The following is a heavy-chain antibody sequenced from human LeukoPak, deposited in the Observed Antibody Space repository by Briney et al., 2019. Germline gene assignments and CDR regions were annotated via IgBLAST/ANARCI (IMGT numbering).Heavy chain of an antibody. D-gene: IGHD1-26*01. CDR1: GLTFRNVW. J-gene: IGHJ4*02. Sequence: GGSLRPSCVASGLTFRNVWMSWVRQAPGKGLEWVGRVKSNPDGGTTDYAAPVKGRFTISRDDSKNTQYLEMDSLKTEDTAVYFCTTGGGGTYSSDFWGQGTLVTVSS. CDR3: TTGGGGTYSSDF. CDR2: VKSNPDGGTT. V-gene: IGHV3-15*01.